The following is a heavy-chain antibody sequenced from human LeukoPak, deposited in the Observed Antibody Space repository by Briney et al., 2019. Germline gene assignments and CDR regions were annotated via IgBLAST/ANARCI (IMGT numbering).Heavy chain of an antibody. D-gene: IGHD5-12*01. V-gene: IGHV3-66*01. CDR3: ARVQGHALPTNALDF. CDR1: GVIVSSNY. Sequence: GGSLRLSCEVSGVIVSSNYLSWVRQPPGKGLEWVSFLYSGGSTFYADSVKGRFIISRDNSKNTVFLQMNSLRAEDTAVYYCARVQGHALPTNALDFWGQGTMVTVSS. J-gene: IGHJ3*01. CDR2: LYSGGST.